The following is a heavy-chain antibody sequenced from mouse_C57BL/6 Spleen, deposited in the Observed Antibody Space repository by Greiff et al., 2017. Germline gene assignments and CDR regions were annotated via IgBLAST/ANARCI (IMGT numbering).Heavy chain of an antibody. CDR1: GFTFSDYY. J-gene: IGHJ2*01. Sequence: EVHLVESEGGLVQPGSSMKLSCTASGFTFSDYYMAWVRQVPEKGLEWVANINYDGSSTYYLDSLKSRFIISRDNAKNILYLQMSSLKSEDTATYYCAREGDSSGSFDYWGQGTTLTVSS. CDR3: AREGDSSGSFDY. D-gene: IGHD3-2*02. CDR2: INYDGSST. V-gene: IGHV5-16*01.